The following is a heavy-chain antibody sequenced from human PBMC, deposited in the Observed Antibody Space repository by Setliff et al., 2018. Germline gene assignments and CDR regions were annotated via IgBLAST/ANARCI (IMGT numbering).Heavy chain of an antibody. V-gene: IGHV4-61*10. CDR1: GESIDSVATGNHY. Sequence: SETLSLTCIVSGESIDSVATGNHYWNWIRQPVGKGLEWIGDIYQSGTTNYNPSLKSRVTISADTSKNQFSLKLKSVTAADTAVYYCARAPGRNIRGDYWGQGALVTV. J-gene: IGHJ4*02. CDR2: IYQSGTT. CDR3: ARAPGRNIRGDY. D-gene: IGHD3-10*01.